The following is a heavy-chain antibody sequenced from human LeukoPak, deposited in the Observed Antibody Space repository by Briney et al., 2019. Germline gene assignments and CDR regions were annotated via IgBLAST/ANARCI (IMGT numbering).Heavy chain of an antibody. Sequence: GGSLRLSCAASGFSFSSYGMHWVRQAPGKGLEWVAFIRYDGSDKYYADSVKGRFTISRDNAKNTLYLQMNSLRAEDTAVYYCTRRSAVAGTNDYWGQGTLVTVSS. CDR1: GFSFSSYG. V-gene: IGHV3-30*02. CDR2: IRYDGSDK. J-gene: IGHJ4*02. CDR3: TRRSAVAGTNDY. D-gene: IGHD6-19*01.